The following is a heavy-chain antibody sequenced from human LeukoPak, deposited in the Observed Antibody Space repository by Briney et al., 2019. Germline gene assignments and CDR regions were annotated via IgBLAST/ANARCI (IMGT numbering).Heavy chain of an antibody. J-gene: IGHJ4*02. CDR2: IRYDGSNK. CDR1: GFTFSSYS. Sequence: GGSLRLSCAASGFTFSSYSMNWVRQAPGKGLEWVAFIRYDGSNKYYADSVKGRFTISRDNSKNTLYLQMNSLRAEDTAVYYCAKDQLTTVVTPGDYWGQGTLVTVSS. CDR3: AKDQLTTVVTPGDY. V-gene: IGHV3-30*02. D-gene: IGHD4-23*01.